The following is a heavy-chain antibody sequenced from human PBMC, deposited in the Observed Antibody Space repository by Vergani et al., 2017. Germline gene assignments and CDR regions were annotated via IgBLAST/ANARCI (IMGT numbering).Heavy chain of an antibody. CDR1: GFTVSSNY. CDR3: ARDLLRYFDL. V-gene: IGHV3-30-3*01. Sequence: VQLVESGGGLVQPGGSLRVSCAASGFTVSSNYMNWVRQAPGKGLEWVAVISYDGSNKYYADSVKRRFTISRDNSKNTLYLQMNSLRAEDTAVYYCARDLLRYFDLWGRGTLVTVSS. CDR2: ISYDGSNK. J-gene: IGHJ2*01.